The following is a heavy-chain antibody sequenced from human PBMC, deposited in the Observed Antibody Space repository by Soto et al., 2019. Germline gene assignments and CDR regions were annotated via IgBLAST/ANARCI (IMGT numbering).Heavy chain of an antibody. CDR3: ARQQQLTQDFDY. V-gene: IGHV4-39*05. CDR2: IYHSGST. D-gene: IGHD6-13*01. J-gene: IGHJ4*02. Sequence: SETPSLTCTVPLDSFSRAYYYWGWIRHPPGKGLEWIGSIYHSGSTFYNPSLQSRVTMSVDTSMNQVSLRLNPVTAADTAVYYCARQQQLTQDFDYWGQGTLVTVSS. CDR1: LDSFSRAYYY.